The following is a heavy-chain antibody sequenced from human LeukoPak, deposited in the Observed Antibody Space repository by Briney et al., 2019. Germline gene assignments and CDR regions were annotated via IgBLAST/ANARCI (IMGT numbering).Heavy chain of an antibody. J-gene: IGHJ4*02. Sequence: GGSLRLSCAASGFTFSSYSMNWVRQAPGKGLEWVSSISSSSSYIYYADSVKGRFTISRDNAKNSLYLQMNSLRAEDTAVYYCARDPFGYCSRGSCFTLFDYWGQGTLVTVSS. CDR1: GFTFSSYS. CDR3: ARDPFGYCSRGSCFTLFDY. D-gene: IGHD2-15*01. V-gene: IGHV3-21*01. CDR2: ISSSSSYI.